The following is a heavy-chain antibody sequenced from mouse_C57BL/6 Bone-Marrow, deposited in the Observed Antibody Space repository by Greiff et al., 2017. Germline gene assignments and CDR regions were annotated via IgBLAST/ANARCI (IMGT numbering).Heavy chain of an antibody. D-gene: IGHD2-13*01. V-gene: IGHV1-81*01. CDR1: GYTFTSYG. J-gene: IGHJ4*01. CDR3: ARSVTDAMDY. Sequence: QVQLQQSGAELARPGASVKLSCTASGYTFTSYGISWVKQRTGQGLEWIGEIYPRSGNTYYNAKFKGKATLTADKSYSTAYMELRSLTSEDSAVYFCARSVTDAMDYWGQGTSVTVSS. CDR2: IYPRSGNT.